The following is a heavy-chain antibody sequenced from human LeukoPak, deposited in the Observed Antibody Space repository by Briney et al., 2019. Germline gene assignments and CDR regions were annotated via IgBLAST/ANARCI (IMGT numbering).Heavy chain of an antibody. CDR1: GYTFTSYG. CDR3: ARKLGYYDFWSGWYYFDY. Sequence: ASVKVSCKASGYTFTSYGISWVRQAPGQGLGWMGWISAYNGNTNYAQKLQGRVTMTTDTSTSTAYMELRSLRSDDTAVYYCARKLGYYDFWSGWYYFDYWGQGTLVTVSS. CDR2: ISAYNGNT. V-gene: IGHV1-18*01. D-gene: IGHD3-3*01. J-gene: IGHJ4*02.